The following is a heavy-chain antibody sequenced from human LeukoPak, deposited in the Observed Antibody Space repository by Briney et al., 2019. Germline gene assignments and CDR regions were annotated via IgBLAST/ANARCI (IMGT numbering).Heavy chain of an antibody. CDR2: ICGIESTI. Sequence: GGSLRLSCAASGFTFSDYYMSGVRQSRAKGGEGLSYICGIESTIYYADCVQGRFTISRDNAQKSVYQQMDSVRAEDTAVYYRARDRHGDFLRNFYYYYMDVWGKGTTVPVSS. CDR1: GFTFSDYY. V-gene: IGHV3-11*01. CDR3: ARDRHGDFLRNFYYYYMDV. J-gene: IGHJ6*03. D-gene: IGHD2-21*02.